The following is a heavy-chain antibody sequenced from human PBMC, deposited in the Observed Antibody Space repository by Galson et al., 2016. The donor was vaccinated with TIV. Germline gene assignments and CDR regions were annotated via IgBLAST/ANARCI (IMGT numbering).Heavy chain of an antibody. D-gene: IGHD3-16*02. J-gene: IGHJ4*02. CDR1: GYPFTDSW. Sequence: SVKVSCKASGYPFTDSWMHWVRQAPGEGLEWMGWIDPNSGATLYAQKFQGRVTMTRGTSTSTTYVELSRLTSDDTADYYCARGGVIRGLDFWGQGTLVTVSS. CDR2: IDPNSGAT. CDR3: ARGGVIRGLDF. V-gene: IGHV1-2*02.